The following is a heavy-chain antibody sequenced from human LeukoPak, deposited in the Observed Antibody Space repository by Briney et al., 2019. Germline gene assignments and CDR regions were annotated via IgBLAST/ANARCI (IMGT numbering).Heavy chain of an antibody. Sequence: ASVKVSCKASGYSFSDYDIIGVRQAAGQGLEWVGWMNSKCGITDYAQKFQGRVTMTRNRCTTTVYMELSSLRSDVTAVYYCARGVSIRRYAWAYWGQGTLVTVSS. J-gene: IGHJ4*02. CDR2: MNSKCGIT. D-gene: IGHD3-16*01. CDR1: GYSFSDYD. CDR3: ARGVSIRRYAWAY. V-gene: IGHV1-8*02.